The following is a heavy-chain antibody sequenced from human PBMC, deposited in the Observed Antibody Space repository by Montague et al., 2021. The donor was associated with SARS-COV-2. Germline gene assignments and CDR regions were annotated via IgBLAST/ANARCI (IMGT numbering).Heavy chain of an antibody. CDR2: VYYSGST. J-gene: IGHJ5*02. CDR3: ARHRVASGWNYFDP. Sequence: SETLSLTCTVSGLSISGYTYFWGWIRQPPGKGLEWTASVYYSGSTYYNPSLKSRVTISVDTSKNQSSLQVSSVTAADSAIYYCARHRVASGWNYFDPWGRGTLVTVSS. D-gene: IGHD1-7*01. V-gene: IGHV4-39*01. CDR1: GLSISGYTYF.